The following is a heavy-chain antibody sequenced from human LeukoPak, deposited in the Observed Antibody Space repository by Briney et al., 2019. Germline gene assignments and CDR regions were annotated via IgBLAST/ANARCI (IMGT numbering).Heavy chain of an antibody. CDR3: AKGGPSNYYDILTGYYLSFYYFDY. V-gene: IGHV3-53*01. CDR1: GFTVSSNY. D-gene: IGHD3-9*01. J-gene: IGHJ4*02. Sequence: GGSLRLSCAASGFTVSSNYMSWVRQAPGKGLEWVSVIYSGGSTYYADSVKGRFTISRDNSKNTLYLQMNSLRAEDTAVYYCAKGGPSNYYDILTGYYLSFYYFDYWGQGTLVTVSS. CDR2: IYSGGST.